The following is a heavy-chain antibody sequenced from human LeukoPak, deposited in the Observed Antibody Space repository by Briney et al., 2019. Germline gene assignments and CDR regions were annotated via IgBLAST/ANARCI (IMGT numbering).Heavy chain of an antibody. V-gene: IGHV3-48*03. Sequence: GGSLRLSCAASGFTFSNYEMNWVCQAPGKGLEWVSYISSRGSPIYYADSVKGRFTISRDNAKNSLYLQMNSLRAEDAAVYYCARDRSCSSTSCSHPGDFDYWGQGTLVTVSS. CDR1: GFTFSNYE. D-gene: IGHD2-2*01. CDR3: ARDRSCSSTSCSHPGDFDY. J-gene: IGHJ4*02. CDR2: ISSRGSPI.